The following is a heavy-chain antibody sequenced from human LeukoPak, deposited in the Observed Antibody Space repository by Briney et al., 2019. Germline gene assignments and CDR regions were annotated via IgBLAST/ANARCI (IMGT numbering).Heavy chain of an antibody. CDR3: ARDARYYYGSGSYPYAFDI. V-gene: IGHV4-59*12. J-gene: IGHJ3*02. CDR1: GGSISSYY. Sequence: PSETLSLTCTVSGGSISSYYWSWLRQPPGKGLEWIGYIYYSGSTNYNPSLKSRVTISVDTSKNQFSLKLSSVTAADTAVYYCARDARYYYGSGSYPYAFDIWGQGTMVTVSS. CDR2: IYYSGST. D-gene: IGHD3-10*01.